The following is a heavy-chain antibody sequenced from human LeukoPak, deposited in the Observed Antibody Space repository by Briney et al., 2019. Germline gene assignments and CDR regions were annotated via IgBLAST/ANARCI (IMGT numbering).Heavy chain of an antibody. J-gene: IGHJ4*02. V-gene: IGHV1-2*02. D-gene: IGHD3-9*01. Sequence: ASVKVSCKASGYTFTGYYMHWVRQAPGQGLEWMGWINPNSGVTNYAQKFRGRVTMTRDMSISTAYMELSRLRSDDTAVYYCARSPDILTGENFDYWGQGTLVTVSS. CDR2: INPNSGVT. CDR3: ARSPDILTGENFDY. CDR1: GYTFTGYY.